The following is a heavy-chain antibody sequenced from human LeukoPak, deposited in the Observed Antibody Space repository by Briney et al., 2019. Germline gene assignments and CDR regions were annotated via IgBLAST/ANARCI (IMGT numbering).Heavy chain of an antibody. J-gene: IGHJ4*02. D-gene: IGHD1-26*01. CDR3: ARHGRVADFEN. V-gene: IGHV4-4*07. Sequence: PSETLSLTCSVTGNSISSSSWAWIRQPAGGGLEWIGRYYISGSTKCNPSLKSRVTISVDTSKNQISLKLSSVTAADTAVYYCARHGRVADFENWGQGTLVTVSS. CDR2: YYISGST. CDR1: GNSISSSS.